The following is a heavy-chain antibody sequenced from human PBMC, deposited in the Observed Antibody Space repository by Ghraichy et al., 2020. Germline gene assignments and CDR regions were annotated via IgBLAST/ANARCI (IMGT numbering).Heavy chain of an antibody. Sequence: SQTLSLTCAISGDSVSSNSAAWNWIRQSPSRGLEWLGRTYYRSKWYNDYAVSVKSRITINPDTSKNQFSLQLNSVTPEDTAVYYCARGIFWFGAAGNVADCWFDPWGQGTLVTVSS. V-gene: IGHV6-1*01. CDR3: ARGIFWFGAAGNVADCWFDP. CDR1: GDSVSSNSAA. D-gene: IGHD6-13*01. J-gene: IGHJ5*02. CDR2: TYYRSKWYN.